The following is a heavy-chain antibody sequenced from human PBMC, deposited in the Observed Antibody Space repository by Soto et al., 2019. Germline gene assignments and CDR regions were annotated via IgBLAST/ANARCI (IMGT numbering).Heavy chain of an antibody. CDR1: GITVSSNY. CDR2: IYSGGST. CDR3: ARDFYSYGSGTRGGYFDY. D-gene: IGHD3-10*01. J-gene: IGHJ4*02. Sequence: EVQLVESGGGLVQPGGSLRLSCAASGITVSSNYMSWVRQAPGKGLEWVSVIYSGGSTYYADSVKGRFTISRDSSKNTLYLQMNSRGAEDTAVYDCARDFYSYGSGTRGGYFDYWGQGTLVTVSS. V-gene: IGHV3-66*01.